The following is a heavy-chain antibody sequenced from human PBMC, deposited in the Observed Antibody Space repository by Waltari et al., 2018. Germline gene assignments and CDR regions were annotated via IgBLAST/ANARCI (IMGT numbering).Heavy chain of an antibody. D-gene: IGHD6-13*01. V-gene: IGHV1-69*01. Sequence: QVQLVQSGAEVKKPGSSVKVSCKASGGTFSSYAISWVRQAPGQGLEWMGGSSSISGTANDEQKFQGRVTITADESTSTAYMELSSLRSEDTAVYYCARSRVKTYYYYYMDVWGKGTTVTVSS. J-gene: IGHJ6*03. CDR2: SSSISGTA. CDR1: GGTFSSYA. CDR3: ARSRVKTYYYYYMDV.